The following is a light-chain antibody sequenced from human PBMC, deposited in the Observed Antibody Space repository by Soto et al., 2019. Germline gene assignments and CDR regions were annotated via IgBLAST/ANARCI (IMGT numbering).Light chain of an antibody. V-gene: IGKV1-9*01. CDR2: AAS. J-gene: IGKJ4*01. CDR1: QDIAIY. Sequence: DIQMTQSPSNLSAYVGDRVTITCRASQDIAIYLAWYQQKPGEAPKLLIYAASTLYGGVPSRFSGSGSGTDFALTITSLQAEDFVTYYCQQLRRYPSTFGGGTKVDIK. CDR3: QQLRRYPST.